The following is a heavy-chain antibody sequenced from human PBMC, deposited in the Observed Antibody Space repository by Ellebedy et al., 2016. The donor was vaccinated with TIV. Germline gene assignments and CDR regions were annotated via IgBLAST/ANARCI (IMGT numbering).Heavy chain of an antibody. CDR1: GGTFSSDA. J-gene: IGHJ4*02. CDR3: ARTTSSSTWYGTFHY. D-gene: IGHD6-13*01. V-gene: IGHV1-69*13. Sequence: AASVKVSCKASGGTFSSDAVRWVRQAPGQRLEWMGGVIPVFGTPNYAQKFQDRVTITADESTNTAYMEVRSLTSEDTALYYCARTTSSSTWYGTFHYWGQGTLVTVSS. CDR2: VIPVFGTP.